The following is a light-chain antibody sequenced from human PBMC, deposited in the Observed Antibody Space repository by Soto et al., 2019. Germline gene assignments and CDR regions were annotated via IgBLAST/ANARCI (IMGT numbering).Light chain of an antibody. V-gene: IGLV2-14*01. J-gene: IGLJ1*01. Sequence: QSALTQPASVSGSPGQSIAISCTGTSSDVGGYDYVSWYQQHPGKAPKLMIYDVSNRPSGVSNRFSGSKSDNTASLTISGPQAEDEADYYCSSYTSSSTYVFGTGTKVTVL. CDR3: SSYTSSSTYV. CDR2: DVS. CDR1: SSDVGGYDY.